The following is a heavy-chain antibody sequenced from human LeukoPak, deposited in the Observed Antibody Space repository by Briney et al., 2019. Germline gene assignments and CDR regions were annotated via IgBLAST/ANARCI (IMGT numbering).Heavy chain of an antibody. D-gene: IGHD2-15*01. Sequence: GGSLRLSCAVSGFAFGSEAMSWVRQSPARGLEWVASISPGGGTTYYADYVKGRFTISRDNSKNSLLVQMNSLKTEDTAVYYCTCARHPYSSTVVVVAATDYWGQGTLVTVSS. CDR3: TCARHPYSSTVVVVAATDY. CDR1: GFAFGSEA. J-gene: IGHJ4*02. CDR2: ISPGGGTT. V-gene: IGHV3-23*01.